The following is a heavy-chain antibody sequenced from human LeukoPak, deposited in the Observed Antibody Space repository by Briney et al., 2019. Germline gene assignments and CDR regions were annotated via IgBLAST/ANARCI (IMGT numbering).Heavy chain of an antibody. J-gene: IGHJ4*02. CDR1: GGSISSSSYY. CDR3: ARRGFTYYYDSSGYYYGYYFDY. D-gene: IGHD3-22*01. V-gene: IGHV4-39*01. Sequence: PSETLSLTCTVSGGSISSSSYYWGWIRQPPGKGLEWIGSIYYSGSTYYNPSLKSRGTISVDTSKNQFSLKLSSVTAADTAVYYCARRGFTYYYDSSGYYYGYYFDYWGQGTLVTVSS. CDR2: IYYSGST.